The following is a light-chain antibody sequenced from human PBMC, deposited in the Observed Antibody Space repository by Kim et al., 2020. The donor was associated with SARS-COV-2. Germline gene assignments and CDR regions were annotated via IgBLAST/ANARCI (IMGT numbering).Light chain of an antibody. CDR2: AAS. J-gene: IGKJ1*01. CDR1: QTISTY. CDR3: QQNYITPWT. Sequence: GDRVTITCRASQTISTYLNWYQQKPGKAPNLLIYAASNLRSGVPSRFSGSGSGTDLTLTITSLQPEDFATYYCQQNYITPWTFGQGTKV. V-gene: IGKV1-39*01.